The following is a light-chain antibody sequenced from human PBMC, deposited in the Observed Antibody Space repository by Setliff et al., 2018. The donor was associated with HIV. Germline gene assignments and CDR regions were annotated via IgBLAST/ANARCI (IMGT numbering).Light chain of an antibody. CDR3: CSYAGSSTPYV. J-gene: IGLJ1*01. Sequence: QSALTQPPSVSGSPGQSVTISCTGTSSDVGSSNRVSWYQQPPGKAPKLMIYEVSKRPSGVSNRFSGSKSGNTASLTISGLQAEDEADYYCCSYAGSSTPYVFGSGTKVTVL. V-gene: IGLV2-23*02. CDR1: SSDVGSSNR. CDR2: EVS.